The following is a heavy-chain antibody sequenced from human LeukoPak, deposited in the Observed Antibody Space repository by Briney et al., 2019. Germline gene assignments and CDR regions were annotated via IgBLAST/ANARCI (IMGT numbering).Heavy chain of an antibody. D-gene: IGHD3-22*01. CDR1: GFTFSSYS. Sequence: GGSLRLSCAASGFTFSSYSMNWVRQAPGKGLEWVSSISSSSSYIYYADSVKGRFTISRDNAKNSLYLQMNSLRAEDTAVYYCARVGSSDYQRFDYWGQGTLVTVSS. J-gene: IGHJ4*02. CDR3: ARVGSSDYQRFDY. CDR2: ISSSSSYI. V-gene: IGHV3-21*01.